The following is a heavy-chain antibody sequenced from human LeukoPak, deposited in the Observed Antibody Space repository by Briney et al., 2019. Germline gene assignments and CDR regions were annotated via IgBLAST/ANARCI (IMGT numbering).Heavy chain of an antibody. Sequence: ASVKVSCKASGYTFTGYYMHWVRQAPGQGLEWMGWINPNSGGTNYAQKFQGRVIMTRDTSISTAYMELSRLRSDDTAVYYCARDLRISRYWFDPWGQGTLVTVSS. J-gene: IGHJ5*02. CDR1: GYTFTGYY. V-gene: IGHV1-2*02. CDR3: ARDLRISRYWFDP. D-gene: IGHD2-15*01. CDR2: INPNSGGT.